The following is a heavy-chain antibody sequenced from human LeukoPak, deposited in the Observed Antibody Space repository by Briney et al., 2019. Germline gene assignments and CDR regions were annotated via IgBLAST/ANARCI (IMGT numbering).Heavy chain of an antibody. V-gene: IGHV3-9*03. CDR2: ISRNNDST. J-gene: IGHJ4*02. Sequence: NPGGSLRLSCAASGFPFDDKAMHWVRQAPGKGLEWVAGISRNNDSTGYADSVKGRFTISRDNAKNSLYLQMNSLRAEDMALYYCVKDIGSGSYRYGGYFDYWGQGTLVTVSS. D-gene: IGHD1-26*01. CDR1: GFPFDDKA. CDR3: VKDIGSGSYRYGGYFDY.